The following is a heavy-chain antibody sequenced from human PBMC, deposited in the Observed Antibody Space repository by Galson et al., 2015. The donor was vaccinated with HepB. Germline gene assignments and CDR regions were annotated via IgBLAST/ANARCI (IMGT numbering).Heavy chain of an antibody. CDR1: GYTFTSYD. J-gene: IGHJ6*03. V-gene: IGHV1-8*01. CDR3: ARGPNTRVVVVPAAHSDFYYYYYMTS. Sequence: SVKVSCKASGYTFTSYDINWVRQATGQGLEWMGWMNPNSGNTGYAQKFQGRVTMTRNTSISTAYMELSSLRSEDTAVYYCARGPNTRVVVVPAAHSDFYYYYYMTSGAKGPRSPSP. D-gene: IGHD2-2*01. CDR2: MNPNSGNT.